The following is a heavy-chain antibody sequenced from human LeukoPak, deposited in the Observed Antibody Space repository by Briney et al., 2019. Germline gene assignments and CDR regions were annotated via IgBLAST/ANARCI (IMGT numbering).Heavy chain of an antibody. CDR3: ARDDDRAREIDY. CDR2: IIPILNIT. CDR1: RGTFSKYA. Sequence: SVKVSCKASRGTFSKYAISWVRQAPGQGLEWMGRIIPILNITHYAQKFQGRVTIAADKSTSTAYMELSSLRSEGTAVYYCARDDDRAREIDYWGQGTLVTVSS. V-gene: IGHV1-69*04. D-gene: IGHD3-22*01. J-gene: IGHJ4*02.